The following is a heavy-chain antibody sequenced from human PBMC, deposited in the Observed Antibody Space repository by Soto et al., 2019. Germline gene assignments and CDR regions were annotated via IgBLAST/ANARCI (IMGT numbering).Heavy chain of an antibody. CDR1: GFTFSSYA. D-gene: IGHD3-22*01. Sequence: GGSLRLSCAASGFTFSSYAMSWVRQAPGKGLEWVSAISGSGGSTYYADSVKGRFTISRDNSKNTLYLQMNSLRAEDTAVYYCARSYYYDSSGYYTFDYWGQGTLVTSPQ. CDR2: ISGSGGST. CDR3: ARSYYYDSSGYYTFDY. V-gene: IGHV3-23*01. J-gene: IGHJ4*02.